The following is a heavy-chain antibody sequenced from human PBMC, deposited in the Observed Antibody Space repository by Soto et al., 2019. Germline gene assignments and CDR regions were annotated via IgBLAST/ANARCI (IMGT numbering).Heavy chain of an antibody. V-gene: IGHV4-59*01. D-gene: IGHD1-7*01. CDR3: ARDFGSRTIDWFDP. CDR1: GGSISSYY. J-gene: IGHJ5*02. CDR2: IYYSGST. Sequence: SETLSLTCTVSGGSISSYYWSWIRQPPGKGLEWIGYIYYSGSTNYNPSLKSRVTISVDTSKNQFSLKLSSVTAADTAVYYCARDFGSRTIDWFDPWGQGTLVTVSS.